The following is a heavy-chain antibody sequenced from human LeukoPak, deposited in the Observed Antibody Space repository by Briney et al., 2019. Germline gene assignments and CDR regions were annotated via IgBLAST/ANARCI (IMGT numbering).Heavy chain of an antibody. V-gene: IGHV3-11*01. J-gene: IGHJ6*03. CDR1: GFTFSDYY. CDR3: AAALNWNYGGDYYYYMDV. CDR2: ISSSGSTI. Sequence: GGSLRLSCAASGFTFSDYYMSWIRQAPGKGLEWVSYISSSGSTIYYADSVKGRFTISRDNAKNSLYLQMNSLRAEDTAVYYCAAALNWNYGGDYYYYMDVWGKGTTVTVSS. D-gene: IGHD1-7*01.